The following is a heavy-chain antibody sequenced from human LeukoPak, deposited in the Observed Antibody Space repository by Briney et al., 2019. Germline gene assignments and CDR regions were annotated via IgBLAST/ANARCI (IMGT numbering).Heavy chain of an antibody. Sequence: ASVKVSCKASGYTFTDYYMHWVRQAPGQGLEWMGWLNPNSGGTNYAQRFQGRVTMTRDTSISTAYMELTSLRSDDTAVYYCVRDAGSGRVFDIWGQGTMVTVSS. CDR1: GYTFTDYY. J-gene: IGHJ3*02. V-gene: IGHV1-2*02. D-gene: IGHD3-10*01. CDR3: VRDAGSGRVFDI. CDR2: LNPNSGGT.